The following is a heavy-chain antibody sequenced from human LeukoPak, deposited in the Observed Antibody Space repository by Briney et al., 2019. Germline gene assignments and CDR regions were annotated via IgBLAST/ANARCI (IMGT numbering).Heavy chain of an antibody. Sequence: SETLSLTCTVSGGSISSGGCYWSWIRQHPGKGLEWIGYIYYSGSTYYNPSLKSRVTISVDTSENQFSLKLSSVTAADTAVYYCASTVTTRGGFDPWGQGTLVTVSS. J-gene: IGHJ5*02. CDR2: IYYSGST. CDR1: GGSISSGGCY. D-gene: IGHD4-11*01. V-gene: IGHV4-31*03. CDR3: ASTVTTRGGFDP.